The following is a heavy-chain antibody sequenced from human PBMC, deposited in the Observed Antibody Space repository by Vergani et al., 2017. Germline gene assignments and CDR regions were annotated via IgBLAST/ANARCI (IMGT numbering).Heavy chain of an antibody. CDR1: GGTFSSYA. V-gene: IGHV1-69*01. Sequence: QVQLVQSGAEVKKPGSSVKVSCKASGGTFSSYAISWVRQAPGQGLEWMGGIIPTFGTANYAQTFQGRVTITADESTSTAYMGLSSLRSEDTAVYYCARLQRGYSYTDAFDIWGQGTMVTVSS. D-gene: IGHD5-18*01. J-gene: IGHJ3*02. CDR3: ARLQRGYSYTDAFDI. CDR2: IIPTFGTA.